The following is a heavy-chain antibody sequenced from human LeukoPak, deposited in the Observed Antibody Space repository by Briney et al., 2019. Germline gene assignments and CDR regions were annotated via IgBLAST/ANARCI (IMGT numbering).Heavy chain of an antibody. CDR1: AASFSSSEW. CDR2: IRHSGNT. CDR3: ASRWVSTGEPY. D-gene: IGHD3-10*01. Sequence: SGTLSLTCAVSAASFSSSEWWTWVRQPPGKGLEWIGEIRHSGNTNYNPSLKSRVTISLDKSKNNFSLNLSSVTAADTAVYFCASRWVSTGEPYWGQGTLVTVSS. J-gene: IGHJ4*02. V-gene: IGHV4-4*02.